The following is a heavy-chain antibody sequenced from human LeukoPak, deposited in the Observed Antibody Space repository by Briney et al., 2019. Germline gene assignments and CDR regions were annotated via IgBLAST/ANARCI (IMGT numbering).Heavy chain of an antibody. Sequence: SETLSLTCAVYGGSFSGYYWSWIRQPPGKGLEWIGEINHSGSTNYNPSLKSRVTISVDTSKSQFSLKLSSVTAADTAVYYCARKKGYALFDYWGQGTLVTVSS. J-gene: IGHJ4*02. V-gene: IGHV4-34*01. D-gene: IGHD3-16*01. CDR3: ARKKGYALFDY. CDR2: INHSGST. CDR1: GGSFSGYY.